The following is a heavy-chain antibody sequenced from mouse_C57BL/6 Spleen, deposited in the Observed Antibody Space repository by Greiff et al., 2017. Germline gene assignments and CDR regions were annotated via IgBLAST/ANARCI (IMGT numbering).Heavy chain of an antibody. CDR3: AREDYGSSYGY. CDR1: GYTFTSYW. J-gene: IGHJ2*01. V-gene: IGHV1-53*01. Sequence: QVKLQQPGTELVKPGDSVKLSCKASGYTFTSYWMHWVKQRPGQGLEWLGNINPSNGGTNYNEKFKSKATLTVDQSSSTAYMQLSSLTSEDSSVYYCAREDYGSSYGYWGQGTTLTVSS. CDR2: INPSNGGT. D-gene: IGHD1-1*01.